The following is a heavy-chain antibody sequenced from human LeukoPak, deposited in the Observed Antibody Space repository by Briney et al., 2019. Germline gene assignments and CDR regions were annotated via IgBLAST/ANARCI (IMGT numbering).Heavy chain of an antibody. Sequence: PGGSLRLSCAASGFTFSSSGMHWVRQAPGKGLEWVALIWYDGSNEYYADSVKGRFTISRDNSKNTLYLQMNSLRAEDTAIYYCARDPGGSGYSFDSWGQGTLVTVSS. V-gene: IGHV3-33*01. CDR2: IWYDGSNE. J-gene: IGHJ4*02. D-gene: IGHD6-19*01. CDR1: GFTFSSSG. CDR3: ARDPGGSGYSFDS.